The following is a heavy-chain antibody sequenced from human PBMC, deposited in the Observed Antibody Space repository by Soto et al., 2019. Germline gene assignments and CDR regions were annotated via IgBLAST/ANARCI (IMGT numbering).Heavy chain of an antibody. D-gene: IGHD6-13*01. CDR2: IYSGGST. CDR1: GFTVSSNY. V-gene: IGHV3-53*04. CDR3: ARAGYSSSVGMDV. Sequence: EVQLVESGGGLVQPGGSLRLSCVASGFTVSSNYMSWVRQAPGKGLEWVSVIYSGGSTYYADSVKGRFTISRHNSKNTLYLQMNSLRAEDTAVYYCARAGYSSSVGMDVWGQGTTVTVSS. J-gene: IGHJ6*02.